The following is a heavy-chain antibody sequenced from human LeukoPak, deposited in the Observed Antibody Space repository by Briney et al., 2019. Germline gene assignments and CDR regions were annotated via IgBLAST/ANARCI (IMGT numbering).Heavy chain of an antibody. CDR1: GYTFTSYY. V-gene: IGHV1-46*01. J-gene: IGHJ5*02. CDR3: ARALRATYYYDSSGSYNWFDP. CDR2: INPSGGST. Sequence: GASVKVSCKASGYTFTSYYMHWVRQAPGQGLEWMGLINPSGGSTSYAQKFQGRVTMTRDTSTSTVYMELSSLRSEDTAVYYCARALRATYYYDSSGSYNWFDPWGQGTLVTISS. D-gene: IGHD3-22*01.